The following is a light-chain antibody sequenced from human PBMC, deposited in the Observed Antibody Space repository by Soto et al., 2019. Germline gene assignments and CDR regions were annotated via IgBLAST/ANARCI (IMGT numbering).Light chain of an antibody. CDR3: SSYTTISTSMI. Sequence: QSALTQPASVSGSPGQSITISCTGTSSDIGYYNYVSWYQQHPGKAPKLMIYAVSNRPSGVSSRFSGSKSGNTASLTISGLQAEDGADYYCSSYTTISTSMIFGGGTKLTVL. J-gene: IGLJ2*01. CDR2: AVS. V-gene: IGLV2-14*01. CDR1: SSDIGYYNY.